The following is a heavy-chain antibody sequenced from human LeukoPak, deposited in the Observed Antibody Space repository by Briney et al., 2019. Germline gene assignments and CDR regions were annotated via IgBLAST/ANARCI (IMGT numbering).Heavy chain of an antibody. CDR1: GGSISGSSYY. CDR2: IYYSGST. J-gene: IGHJ6*03. V-gene: IGHV4-39*01. D-gene: IGHD2-8*02. Sequence: SETLSLTCTVSGGSISGSSYYWGWIRQPPGKGLEWIGSIYYSGSTYCNPSLKSRVTISVDTSKNQFSLKLSSVTAADTAVYYCARHAVLGVGYYYYYFMDVWGKGTTVTVSS. CDR3: ARHAVLGVGYYYYYFMDV.